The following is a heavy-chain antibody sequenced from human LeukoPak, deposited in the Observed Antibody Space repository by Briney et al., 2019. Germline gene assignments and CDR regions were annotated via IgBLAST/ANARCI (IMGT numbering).Heavy chain of an antibody. D-gene: IGHD2-8*01. V-gene: IGHV1-18*01. Sequence: GASVKVSCTASGYTFTSYGISWVRQAPGQGLEWMGWISAYNGNTNYAQKLQGRVTMTTDTSTSTAYMELRSLRSDDTAVYYCARALYCTNGVCYAENWFDPWGQGTLVTVSS. J-gene: IGHJ5*02. CDR1: GYTFTSYG. CDR3: ARALYCTNGVCYAENWFDP. CDR2: ISAYNGNT.